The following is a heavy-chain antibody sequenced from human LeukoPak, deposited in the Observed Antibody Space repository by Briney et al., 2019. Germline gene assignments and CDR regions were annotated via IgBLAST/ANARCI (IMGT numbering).Heavy chain of an antibody. D-gene: IGHD3-10*01. Sequence: GGSLRLSCAASGFTFRVYAMHWVRQTPGKGLEWVAVVWSDGNNKHYADSVKGRFTISRDNAKNTLNLQMNSLRAEDTAVYYCARDPRGGTLDYWGQGALVTVSS. J-gene: IGHJ4*02. V-gene: IGHV3-33*01. CDR3: ARDPRGGTLDY. CDR1: GFTFRVYA. CDR2: VWSDGNNK.